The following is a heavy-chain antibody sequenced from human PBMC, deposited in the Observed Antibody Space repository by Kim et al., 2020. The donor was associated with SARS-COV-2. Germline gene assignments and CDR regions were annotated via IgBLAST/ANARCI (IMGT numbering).Heavy chain of an antibody. CDR3: ARGMRSSGWHDY. CDR2: IWYDGSNK. D-gene: IGHD6-19*01. CDR1: GFTFSSYG. V-gene: IGHV3-33*01. J-gene: IGHJ4*02. Sequence: GGSLRLSCAASGFTFSSYGMHWVRQAPGKGLEWVAVIWYDGSNKYYADSVKGRFTISRDNSKNTLYLQMNSLRAEDTAVYYCARGMRSSGWHDYWGQGTLVTVAS.